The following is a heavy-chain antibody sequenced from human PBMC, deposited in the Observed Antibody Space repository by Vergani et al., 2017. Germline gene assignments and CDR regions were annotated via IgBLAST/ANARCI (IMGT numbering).Heavy chain of an antibody. CDR3: ARRHADFWSGYNWFDP. D-gene: IGHD3-3*01. CDR1: GGSISSSSYY. Sequence: QLQLQESGPGLVKPSETLSLTCTVSGGSISSSSYYWGWLRQPPGKGLEWIGSIYYSGSTYYNPSLKSRVTISVDTSKNQFSLKLSSVPAADTAVYYCARRHADFWSGYNWFDPWGQGTLVTVSS. J-gene: IGHJ5*02. CDR2: IYYSGST. V-gene: IGHV4-39*01.